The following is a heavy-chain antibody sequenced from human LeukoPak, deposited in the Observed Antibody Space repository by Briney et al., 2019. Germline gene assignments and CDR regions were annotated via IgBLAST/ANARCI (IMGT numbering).Heavy chain of an antibody. CDR1: GGSISSSSYY. Sequence: SETLSLTCTVFGGSISSSSYYLGWIRQPPGKGLEWIGSIYYSGSTYYNPSLKSRVTISVDTSKNQFSLKLSSVTAADTAVYYCARRGLRYFDWLFEAWGQGTLVTVSS. CDR3: ARRGLRYFDWLFEA. J-gene: IGHJ5*02. V-gene: IGHV4-39*01. D-gene: IGHD3-9*01. CDR2: IYYSGST.